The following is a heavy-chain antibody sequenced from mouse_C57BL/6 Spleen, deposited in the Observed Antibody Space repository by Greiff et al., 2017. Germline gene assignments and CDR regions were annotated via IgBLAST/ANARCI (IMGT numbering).Heavy chain of an antibody. CDR1: GYSITSGYY. V-gene: IGHV3-6*01. J-gene: IGHJ4*01. Sequence: EVKLVESGPGLVKPSQSLSLTCSVTGYSITSGYYWNWIRQVPGNKREWMGYISYDGSNNYHPTLKNRISITRDTSKNQFFLKLNSVTTEDTATYYCASDSSVAMDYWGQGTSVTVSS. CDR3: ASDSSVAMDY. CDR2: ISYDGSN. D-gene: IGHD3-2*02.